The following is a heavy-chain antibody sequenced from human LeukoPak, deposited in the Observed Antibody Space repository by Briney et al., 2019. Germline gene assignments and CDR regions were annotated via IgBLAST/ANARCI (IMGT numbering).Heavy chain of an antibody. CDR1: GGSFSGYY. CDR2: INHSGST. Sequence: SETLSLTCAVYGGSFSGYYWSWIRQPPGKGLEWIGEINHSGSTNYNPSLKSRVTISVDTSKNQFSLKLSSVTAADTAVYYCARGGQRGNYYYYYMDVWGKGTTVTVSS. J-gene: IGHJ6*03. CDR3: ARGGQRGNYYYYYMDV. V-gene: IGHV4-34*01.